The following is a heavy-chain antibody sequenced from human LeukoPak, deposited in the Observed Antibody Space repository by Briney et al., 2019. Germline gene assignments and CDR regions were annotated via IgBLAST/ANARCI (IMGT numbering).Heavy chain of an antibody. CDR1: GGSISSYY. D-gene: IGHD1-1*01. CDR3: ARGEYSGPD. J-gene: IGHJ4*02. V-gene: IGHV4-59*01. CDR2: IYYSGSGST. Sequence: SETLSLTCTVSGGSISSYYWSWIRQPPGKGLEWIGYIYYSGSGSTNYNPSLKSRVTISVDTSKNQFSLKLSSVTAADTAVYYCARGEYSGPDWGQGTLVTVSS.